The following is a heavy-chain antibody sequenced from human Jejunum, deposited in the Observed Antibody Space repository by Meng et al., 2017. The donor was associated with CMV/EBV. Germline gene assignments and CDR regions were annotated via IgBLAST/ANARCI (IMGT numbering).Heavy chain of an antibody. Sequence: QVQLAQSGAEVKEPGASVKVSCKASGYTFTRYPMNWVRQAPGQGLEWMGWINTNTGNPTYAQGFTGRFVFSLDTSVSTAYLQISSLKAADTAVYYCARLYCSGGSCYTIDYWGQGTLVTVSS. D-gene: IGHD2-15*01. CDR2: INTNTGNP. V-gene: IGHV7-4-1*02. J-gene: IGHJ4*02. CDR1: GYTFTRYP. CDR3: ARLYCSGGSCYTIDY.